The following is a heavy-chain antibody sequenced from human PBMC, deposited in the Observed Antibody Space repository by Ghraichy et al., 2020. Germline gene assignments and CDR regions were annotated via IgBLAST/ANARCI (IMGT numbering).Heavy chain of an antibody. Sequence: GGSLRLSCAASGFVFSDHGMHWVRQAPGKGLEWVAVISYDGSAKYYANSVRGRFTISRDNSKNTLYMEMKSLRVEDTAVYYCVKEGVIENYDRPDAAFDMWGQGTMVTVSS. V-gene: IGHV3-30*18. CDR3: VKEGVIENYDRPDAAFDM. CDR1: GFVFSDHG. D-gene: IGHD3-10*01. CDR2: ISYDGSAK. J-gene: IGHJ3*02.